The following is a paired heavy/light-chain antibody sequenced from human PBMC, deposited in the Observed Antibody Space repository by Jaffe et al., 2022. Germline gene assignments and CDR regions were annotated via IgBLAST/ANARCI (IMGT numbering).Heavy chain of an antibody. Sequence: EVQLVESGGGLVQPGGSLRLSCAASGFTLSSYWVHWVRQPPGKGLVWVSRINPDGTYTTYADSVRGRFTISWDNAKNTLYLQMSILRDEDTAVYYCVRDLHGPFDYWGQGSLVTVSS. CDR3: VRDLHGPFDY. V-gene: IGHV3-74*01. CDR2: INPDGTYT. D-gene: IGHD4-4*01. J-gene: IGHJ4*02. CDR1: GFTLSSYW.
Light chain of an antibody. V-gene: IGLV2-14*01. CDR3: ISYTSSSTYV. CDR1: SNDVGGYNY. CDR2: DVS. J-gene: IGLJ1*01. Sequence: QSALTQPASVSGSPGQSITISCTGTSNDVGGYNYASWYQQHPGKAPKLMIYDVSNRPSGVSYRFSGSKSGNTASLTISGLQAEDEADYYCISYTSSSTYVFGTGTKVTVL.